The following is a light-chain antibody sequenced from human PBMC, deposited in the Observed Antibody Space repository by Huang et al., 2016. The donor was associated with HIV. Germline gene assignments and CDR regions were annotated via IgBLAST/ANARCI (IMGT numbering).Light chain of an antibody. V-gene: IGKV1-5*03. CDR3: QQYNSYPS. CDR1: QTISSW. J-gene: IGKJ2*01. CDR2: KAS. Sequence: DIQMTQSPSTLSASVGDRVTITCRASQTISSWLAWYQQKPGKAPKLLIYKASSLESVVPSRFSGSGSGTEFTLTISSLQPDDFATYYCQQYNSYPSFGQGTKLEIK.